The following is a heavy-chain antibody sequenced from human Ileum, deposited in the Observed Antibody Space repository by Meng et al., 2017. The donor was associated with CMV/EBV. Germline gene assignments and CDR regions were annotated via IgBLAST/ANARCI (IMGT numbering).Heavy chain of an antibody. J-gene: IGHJ3*02. Sequence: GESLKISCAASGFTVSSNYMSWVRQAPGKGLEWVSVIYNGGSTYYADSVKGRFTISRDNSKNTLSLQMNSLRAEDTAVYYCAGLYDSGSGVFDIWGQGTMVTVSS. CDR2: IYNGGST. CDR3: AGLYDSGSGVFDI. D-gene: IGHD3-10*01. CDR1: GFTVSSNY. V-gene: IGHV3-53*01.